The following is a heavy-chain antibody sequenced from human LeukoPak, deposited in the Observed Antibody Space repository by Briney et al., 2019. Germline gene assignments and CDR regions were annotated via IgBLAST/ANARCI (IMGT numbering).Heavy chain of an antibody. CDR2: IYYSGST. J-gene: IGHJ6*03. V-gene: IGHV4-39*01. Sequence: WVRQPPGKGLEWIGSIYYSGSTYYNPSLKSRVTISVDTSKNQFSLKLSSVTAADTAVYYCARLVSDYYYYMDVWGKGTTVTVSS. CDR3: ARLVSDYYYYMDV.